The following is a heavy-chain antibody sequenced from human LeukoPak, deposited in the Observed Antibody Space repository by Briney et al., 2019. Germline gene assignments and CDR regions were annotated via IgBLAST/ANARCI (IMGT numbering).Heavy chain of an antibody. CDR1: GYTFTSYD. V-gene: IGHV1-8*01. Sequence: GASVKVSCKASGYTFTSYDINWVRQATGQGLEWMGWTNPNSGNTGYAQKFQGRVTMTRNTSISTAYMELSSLRSEDTAVYYCARGTGYCSGGSCYYQKNWFDPWGQGTLVTVSS. J-gene: IGHJ5*02. D-gene: IGHD2-15*01. CDR3: ARGTGYCSGGSCYYQKNWFDP. CDR2: TNPNSGNT.